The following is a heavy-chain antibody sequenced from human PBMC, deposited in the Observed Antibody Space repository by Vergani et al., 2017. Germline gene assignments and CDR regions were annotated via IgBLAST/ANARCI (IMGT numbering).Heavy chain of an antibody. CDR3: ARSGYCAHGVCYMTYYYYKDV. J-gene: IGHJ6*03. Sequence: QVQLEESGGGVVQPGRSLRLSCAGSGFTLSSHAMHWVRQAPGKGLEWGAFIWYDGSKEYYADSVKGRFTISRDNSKNTLYLQMNNLRAADTAVYYCARSGYCAHGVCYMTYYYYKDVWGKGTAVTVSS. V-gene: IGHV3-33*01. CDR1: GFTLSSHA. D-gene: IGHD2-8*01. CDR2: IWYDGSKE.